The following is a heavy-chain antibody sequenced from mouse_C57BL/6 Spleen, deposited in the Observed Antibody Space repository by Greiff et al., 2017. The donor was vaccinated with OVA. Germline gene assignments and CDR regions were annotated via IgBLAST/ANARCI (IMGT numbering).Heavy chain of an antibody. CDR1: GYTFTSYW. Sequence: QVQLKQPGAELVKPGASVKLSCKASGYTFTSYWMQWVKQRPGQGLEWIGEIDPSDSYTNYNQKFKGKATLTVDTSSSTAYMQLSSLTSEDSAVYYCANDHGDYWGQGTTLTVSS. J-gene: IGHJ2*01. V-gene: IGHV1-50*01. CDR2: IDPSDSYT. CDR3: ANDHGDY. D-gene: IGHD2-4*01.